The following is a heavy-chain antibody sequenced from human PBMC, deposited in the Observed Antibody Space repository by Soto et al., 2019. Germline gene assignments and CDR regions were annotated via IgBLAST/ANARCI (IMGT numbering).Heavy chain of an antibody. CDR1: GGSISSGDYY. V-gene: IGHV4-30-4*01. J-gene: IGHJ4*02. Sequence: QVQLQESGPGLVKPSQTLSLTCTVSGGSISSGDYYWSWIRQPPGKGLEWIGYIYYSGSTYYNPSLKSRVTISVDTSKNQFSLKLSSVTAADTAVYYCARAGGTVTTFRPPFDYWGQGTLVTVSS. D-gene: IGHD4-17*01. CDR2: IYYSGST. CDR3: ARAGGTVTTFRPPFDY.